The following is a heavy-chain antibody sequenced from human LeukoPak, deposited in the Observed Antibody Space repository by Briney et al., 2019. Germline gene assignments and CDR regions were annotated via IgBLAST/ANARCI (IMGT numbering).Heavy chain of an antibody. Sequence: GGSLRLSCAASGFTFSNYAMHWVRQAPGKGLEWVAVISYDGSNKYYAESVKGRFTISRDNSKNTPYLQMNSLRVEDTAVYYCARERNYDRSGYFYYWGQGTLVTVSS. CDR3: ARERNYDRSGYFYY. CDR1: GFTFSNYA. CDR2: ISYDGSNK. V-gene: IGHV3-30-3*01. J-gene: IGHJ4*02. D-gene: IGHD3-22*01.